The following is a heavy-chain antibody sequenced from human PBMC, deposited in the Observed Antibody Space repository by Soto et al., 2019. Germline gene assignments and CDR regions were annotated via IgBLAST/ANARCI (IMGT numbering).Heavy chain of an antibody. V-gene: IGHV3-23*01. CDR3: AKDRVVVAANYYYYYGMDV. J-gene: IGHJ6*02. CDR1: GFTFSSYA. Sequence: LRLSCAASGFTFSSYAMSWVRQAPGKGLEWVSAISGSGGSTYYADSVKGRFTISRDNSKNTLYLQMNSLRAEDTAVYYCAKDRVVVAANYYYYYGMDVWGQGTTVTV. D-gene: IGHD2-15*01. CDR2: ISGSGGST.